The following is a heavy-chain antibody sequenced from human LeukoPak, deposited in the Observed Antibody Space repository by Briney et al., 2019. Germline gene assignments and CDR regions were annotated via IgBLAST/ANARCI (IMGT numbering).Heavy chain of an antibody. V-gene: IGHV3-30*18. Sequence: GGSLRLSRAASGFTLSNYGMHWVRQAPGKGLEWVAAISYDASNKYYSDSVKGRFTISRDNSKNTLYLQMNGLRAEDTAVYYCAKVPSGYGMDVWGKGTTVTVSS. CDR1: GFTLSNYG. CDR3: AKVPSGYGMDV. J-gene: IGHJ6*04. CDR2: ISYDASNK.